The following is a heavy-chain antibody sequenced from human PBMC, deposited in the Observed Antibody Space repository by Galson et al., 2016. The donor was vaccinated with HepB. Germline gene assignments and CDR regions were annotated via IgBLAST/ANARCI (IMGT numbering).Heavy chain of an antibody. CDR2: TSGTADAT. CDR3: AKMRGHPTYHYHMDV. CDR1: GFTFSNFA. J-gene: IGHJ6*03. V-gene: IGHV3-23*01. Sequence: SLRLSCAASGFTFSNFAMCWVRQAPGRGLEWVSGTSGTADATYYADSVGGRFTISRDNSKNTLYLQMNSLRADDTAIYYCAKMRGHPTYHYHMDVWGKGTTVTVSS.